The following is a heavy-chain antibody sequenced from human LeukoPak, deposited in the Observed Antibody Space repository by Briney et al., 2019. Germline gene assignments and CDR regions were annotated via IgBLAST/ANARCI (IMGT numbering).Heavy chain of an antibody. CDR1: GFTFSSYA. Sequence: GRSLRLSCAASGFTFSSYAMHWVRQAPGKGLEWVAVISYDGSNKYYADSVKGRFTISRDNSNNTLFLQVSSLRAEDTAVYYCAKDVIRGAISYFESWGQGTLVAVSS. J-gene: IGHJ4*02. V-gene: IGHV3-30-3*01. D-gene: IGHD3-10*01. CDR2: ISYDGSNK. CDR3: AKDVIRGAISYFES.